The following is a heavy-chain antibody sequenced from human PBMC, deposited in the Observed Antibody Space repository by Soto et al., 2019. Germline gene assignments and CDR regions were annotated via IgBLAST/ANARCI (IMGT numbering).Heavy chain of an antibody. CDR3: ARVHSSTSCWDY. J-gene: IGHJ4*02. CDR1: GFTFSSYA. V-gene: IGHV3-30-3*01. Sequence: QVQLVESGGGVVQPWRSLILSCAASGFTFSSYAMHWVRQAPGKGLEWVAVISYDGSNKYYADSVKGRFTISRDNSKNTLYLQMNSLRAEDTAVYYCARVHSSTSCWDYWGQGTLVTVSS. D-gene: IGHD2-2*01. CDR2: ISYDGSNK.